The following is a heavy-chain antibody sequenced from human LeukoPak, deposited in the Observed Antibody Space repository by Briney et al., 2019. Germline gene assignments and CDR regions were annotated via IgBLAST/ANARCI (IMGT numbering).Heavy chain of an antibody. CDR2: IYPGDSDT. CDR1: GYSFSSYW. J-gene: IGHJ4*02. D-gene: IGHD4-11*01. CDR3: AKKGTLGDYSV. V-gene: IGHV5-51*01. Sequence: GESLKISCKGSGYSFSSYWIAWVRQMPGKGLEWMGIIYPGDSDTRYSPSFQGQVSISADKSISTAYFQWSSLKASDTAMYYCAKKGTLGDYSVWGQGTLVTVSS.